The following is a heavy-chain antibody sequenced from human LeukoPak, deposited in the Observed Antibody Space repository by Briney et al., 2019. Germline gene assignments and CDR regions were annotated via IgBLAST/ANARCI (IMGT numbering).Heavy chain of an antibody. D-gene: IGHD6-13*01. CDR3: AKTRPLDSSSWSHGDY. V-gene: IGHV3-23*01. CDR2: ISGSGAST. CDR1: GFTFSSHA. J-gene: IGHJ4*02. Sequence: GGSLGLSCAASGFTFSSHAMSWVRQAPGKGLEWVSAISGSGASTYYADSVKGRFTISRDNSKNTLYLQMNSLRAEDTAVYYCAKTRPLDSSSWSHGDYWGQGTLVTVSS.